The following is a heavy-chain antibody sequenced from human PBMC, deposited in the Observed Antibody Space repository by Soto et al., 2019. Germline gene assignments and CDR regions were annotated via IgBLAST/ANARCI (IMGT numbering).Heavy chain of an antibody. V-gene: IGHV4-4*02. Sequence: QVQLQQSGPGLVKPSGTLSLTCAVSGGSVNSPNWWNWVRQPPGKGLECIGEMHHSGSSNYNASHKSRLTLSVDKSKNELSLNLNSVTAADTAVYYCGRANTSGDPLGSWGQGTIVTVSS. J-gene: IGHJ5*02. CDR2: MHHSGSS. D-gene: IGHD6-19*01. CDR3: GRANTSGDPLGS. CDR1: GGSVNSPNW.